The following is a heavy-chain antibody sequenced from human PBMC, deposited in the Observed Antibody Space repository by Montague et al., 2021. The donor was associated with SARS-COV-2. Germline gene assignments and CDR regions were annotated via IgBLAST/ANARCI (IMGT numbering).Heavy chain of an antibody. D-gene: IGHD4-23*01. CDR1: GGSISSRAYY. Sequence: SETLSLTCTVSGGSISSRAYYWGWIRQPPGKGLEWLGSIYYSGSTYYNPSLKSRVTISVDTSKSQFSLKLSSVSAADTGVYYCARWDPQTLTMIGLRGKSASDYWSQGTLVTVSS. CDR2: IYYSGST. V-gene: IGHV4-39*01. J-gene: IGHJ4*02. CDR3: ARWDPQTLTMIGLRGKSASDY.